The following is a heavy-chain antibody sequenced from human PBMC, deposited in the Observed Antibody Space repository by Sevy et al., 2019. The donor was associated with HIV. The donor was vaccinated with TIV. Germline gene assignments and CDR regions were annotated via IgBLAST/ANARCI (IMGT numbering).Heavy chain of an antibody. CDR3: SRALNDDYDSSGYLWDFDY. CDR1: GYTFTSYG. J-gene: IGHJ4*02. V-gene: IGHV1-18*01. CDR2: ISAYNGNT. Sequence: ASVKVSCKASGYTFTSYGISWVRQAPGQGLEWMGWISAYNGNTNYAQKLQGRVTMNTAKSTGTAYMDLRSLRSDDTAVYYCSRALNDDYDSSGYLWDFDYWGQGTLVTVSS. D-gene: IGHD3-22*01.